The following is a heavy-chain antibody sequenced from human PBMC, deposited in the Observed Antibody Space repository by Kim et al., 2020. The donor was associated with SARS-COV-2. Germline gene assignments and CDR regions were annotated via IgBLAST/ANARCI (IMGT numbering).Heavy chain of an antibody. V-gene: IGHV1-8*01. J-gene: IGHJ5*02. CDR3: ARRGFKSGWFDP. D-gene: IGHD3-10*01. Sequence: YAQKFQGRVTMTRNTSISTAYMELSSLRSEDTAVYYCARRGFKSGWFDPWGQGTLVTVSS.